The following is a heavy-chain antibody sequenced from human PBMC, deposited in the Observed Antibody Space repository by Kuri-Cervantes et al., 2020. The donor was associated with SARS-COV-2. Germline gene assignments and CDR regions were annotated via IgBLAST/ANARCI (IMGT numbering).Heavy chain of an antibody. CDR2: IIPIFGTA. CDR1: GGTSSSYA. CDR3: ARGRIVGARGYYYYMDV. J-gene: IGHJ6*03. Sequence: SVKVSCKASGGTSSSYAISWVRQAPGQGLEWMGGIIPIFGTANYAQKFQGRVTITTDESTSTAYMELSSLRSEDTAVYYCARGRIVGARGYYYYMDVWGKGTTVTVSS. V-gene: IGHV1-69*05. D-gene: IGHD1-26*01.